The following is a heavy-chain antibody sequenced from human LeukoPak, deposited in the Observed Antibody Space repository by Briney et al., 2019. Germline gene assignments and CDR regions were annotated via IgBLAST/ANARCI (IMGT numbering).Heavy chain of an antibody. D-gene: IGHD1-14*01. V-gene: IGHV4-59*01. CDR3: ARETVAPGAFDI. CDR1: GGSISSYY. Sequence: SETLSLTCTVSGGSISSYYWSWIRQPPGKGLEWIGYIYYSGSTNYNPSLKSRVTISVDTSKNQFSLKLSSVTAADTAVYYCARETVAPGAFDIWGQGTMVTVSS. CDR2: IYYSGST. J-gene: IGHJ3*02.